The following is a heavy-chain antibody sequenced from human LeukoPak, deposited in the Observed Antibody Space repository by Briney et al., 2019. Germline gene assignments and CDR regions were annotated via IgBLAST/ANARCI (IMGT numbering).Heavy chain of an antibody. CDR2: IKQDGSEK. CDR3: ARQDPIDYYYGMDV. V-gene: IGHV3-7*01. Sequence: GGSLRLSCAASGFTFNSYWMSWVRQAPGKGLEWVANIKQDGSEKYYVDSVKGRFTISRDNAKNSLYLQMNSLRAEDTAVYYCARQDPIDYYYGMDVWGQGTTVTVSS. CDR1: GFTFNSYW. J-gene: IGHJ6*02.